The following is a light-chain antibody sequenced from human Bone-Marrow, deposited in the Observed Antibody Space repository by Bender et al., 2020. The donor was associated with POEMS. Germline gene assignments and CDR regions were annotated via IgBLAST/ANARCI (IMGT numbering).Light chain of an antibody. J-gene: IGLJ2*01. CDR1: SSDVADYNY. CDR2: DVS. Sequence: QSALTQPASVSGSPGQSISISCTGASSDVADYNYVSWYQQHPGKAPKLVIYDVSDRPLGVSNRFSGSKSGNTASLTISGLQAEDEADYYCSSSTTSTTVVFGGGTKLTVL. CDR3: SSSTTSTTVV. V-gene: IGLV2-14*01.